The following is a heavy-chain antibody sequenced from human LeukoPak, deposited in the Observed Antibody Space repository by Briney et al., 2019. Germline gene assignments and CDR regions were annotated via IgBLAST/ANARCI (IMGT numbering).Heavy chain of an antibody. CDR2: IYSGGST. CDR1: GFTVSSNY. D-gene: IGHD4-11*01. CDR3: ARGPLVTTLFDY. J-gene: IGHJ4*02. V-gene: IGHV3-53*01. Sequence: GGSLRLSCAASGFTVSSNYMSWVRQAPGKGLEWVSVIYSGGSTCYADSVKGRFTISRDNSKNTLYLQMNSLRAEDTAVYYCARGPLVTTLFDYWGQGTLVTVSS.